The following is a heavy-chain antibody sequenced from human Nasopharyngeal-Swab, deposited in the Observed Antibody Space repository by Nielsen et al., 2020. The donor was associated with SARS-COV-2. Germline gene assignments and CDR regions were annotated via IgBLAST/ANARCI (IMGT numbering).Heavy chain of an antibody. V-gene: IGHV3-15*01. D-gene: IGHD6-19*01. J-gene: IGHJ6*03. CDR2: IKSKTDGGTT. CDR1: GFTFSNAW. CDR3: TTDPQQWLVEYYYYMDV. Sequence: GGSLRLSCAASGFTFSNAWMSWVRQAPGKGLEWVGRIKSKTDGGTTDYAAPVKCRFTISRDDSKNTLYLQMNSLKTEDTAVYYCTTDPQQWLVEYYYYMDVWGKGTTVTVSS.